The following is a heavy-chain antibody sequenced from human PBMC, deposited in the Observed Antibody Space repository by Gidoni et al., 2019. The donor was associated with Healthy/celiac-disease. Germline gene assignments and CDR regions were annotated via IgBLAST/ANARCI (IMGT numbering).Heavy chain of an antibody. CDR3: ARDWEDYYDSSGYFFDY. J-gene: IGHJ4*02. Sequence: EVPLVESGGGLAQPSASLRLSCAASGFTFRRSERNGVRQAPGKGLEWVSYISRSGSTIYYADSVKGRFTISRDNAKNSLYLQMNSLRAEDTAVYYCARDWEDYYDSSGYFFDYWGQGTLVTVSS. D-gene: IGHD3-22*01. CDR2: ISRSGSTI. CDR1: GFTFRRSE. V-gene: IGHV3-48*03.